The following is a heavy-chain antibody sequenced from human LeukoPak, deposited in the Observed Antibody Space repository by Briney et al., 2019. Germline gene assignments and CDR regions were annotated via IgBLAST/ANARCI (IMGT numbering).Heavy chain of an antibody. V-gene: IGHV3-21*01. CDR2: ISSSSSYI. Sequence: GGSLRLSCAASGFTFSSYSMNWVRQAPGKGLEWVSSISSSSSYIYYADSVKGRFTISGDNAKNSLYLQMNSLRAEDTAVYYCARGYDYGDYVVDYWGQGTLVTVSS. CDR1: GFTFSSYS. J-gene: IGHJ4*02. CDR3: ARGYDYGDYVVDY. D-gene: IGHD4-17*01.